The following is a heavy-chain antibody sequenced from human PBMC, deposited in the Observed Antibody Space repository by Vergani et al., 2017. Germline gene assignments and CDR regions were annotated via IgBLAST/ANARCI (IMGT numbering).Heavy chain of an antibody. D-gene: IGHD3-10*01. CDR2: INHSGST. CDR1: GGSFSGYY. J-gene: IGHJ5*02. Sequence: QVQLQQWGAGLLKPSETLSLTCAVYGGSFSGYYWSWIRQPSGKGLEWIGEINHSGSTNYNPSLKSRVTISVDTPKNQFSLKLSSVTAADTAVYYCAGGRGGSGLRSFDPWGQGTLVTVSS. V-gene: IGHV4-34*01. CDR3: AGGRGGSGLRSFDP.